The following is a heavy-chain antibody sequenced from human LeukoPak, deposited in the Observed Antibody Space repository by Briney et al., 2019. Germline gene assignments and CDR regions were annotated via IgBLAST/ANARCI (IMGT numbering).Heavy chain of an antibody. Sequence: GGSLRLSCAASAFTFSSYWMHWVRQAPGKGLVWVSRINSDGSSTSYADSVKGRFTISRDNAKNTLYLQMNSLRAEDTAVYYCARDRGEYYGSGSTTYNWFDPWGQGTLVTVSS. V-gene: IGHV3-74*01. CDR1: AFTFSSYW. CDR2: INSDGSST. J-gene: IGHJ5*02. CDR3: ARDRGEYYGSGSTTYNWFDP. D-gene: IGHD3-10*01.